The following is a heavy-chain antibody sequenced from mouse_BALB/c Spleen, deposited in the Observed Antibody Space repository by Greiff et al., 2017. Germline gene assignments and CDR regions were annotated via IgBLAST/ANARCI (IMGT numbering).Heavy chain of an antibody. D-gene: IGHD1-2*01. V-gene: IGHV5-6-4*01. CDR3: TRENSLLLDY. CDR1: GFTFSSYT. J-gene: IGHJ2*01. Sequence: EVQVVESGGGLVKPGGSLKLSCAASGFTFSSYTMSWVRQTPEKRLEWVATISSGGSYTYYPDSVKGRFTISRDNAKNTLYLQMSSLKSEDTAMYYCTRENSLLLDYWGQGTTLTVSS. CDR2: ISSGGSYT.